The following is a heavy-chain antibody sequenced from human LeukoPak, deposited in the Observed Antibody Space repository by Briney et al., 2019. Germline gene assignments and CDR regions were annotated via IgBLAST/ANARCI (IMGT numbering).Heavy chain of an antibody. CDR3: ARKVRAAGAFDY. J-gene: IGHJ4*02. CDR2: IYYSGCT. V-gene: IGHV4-31*03. CDR1: GASISSGGYY. D-gene: IGHD6-25*01. Sequence: SETLSLTCTVSGASISSGGYYWSWIRQHPGKGLEWIGYIYYSGCTYYNPSLKSRVTISVDTSKNQFSLKLSSVTAADTAVYYCARKVRAAGAFDYWGQGTLVTVSS.